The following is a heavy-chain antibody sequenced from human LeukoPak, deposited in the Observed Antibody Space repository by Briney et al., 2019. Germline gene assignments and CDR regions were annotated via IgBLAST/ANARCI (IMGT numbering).Heavy chain of an antibody. CDR1: GGSISSYY. Sequence: SETLSLTCTVSGGSISSYYWSWIRQPPGKGLEWIGYIYYSGSTNYNPSLKSRVTISVDTSKNQFPLKLSSVTAADTAVYYCARSEFDWLLKFDHWGQGTLVTVSS. CDR3: ARSEFDWLLKFDH. J-gene: IGHJ4*02. D-gene: IGHD3-9*01. V-gene: IGHV4-59*01. CDR2: IYYSGST.